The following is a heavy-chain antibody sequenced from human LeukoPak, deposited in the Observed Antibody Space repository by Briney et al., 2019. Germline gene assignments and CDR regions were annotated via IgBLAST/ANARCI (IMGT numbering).Heavy chain of an antibody. J-gene: IGHJ4*02. Sequence: ASVKVSCKASGYTFTGYYMHWVRQAPGQGLEWMGWINPNSGSTNYAQKFQGRVTMTRDTSISTAYMELSRLRSDDTAVYYCARDFYGYYDSSGYYHYFDYWGQGTLVTVSS. CDR1: GYTFTGYY. D-gene: IGHD3-22*01. CDR3: ARDFYGYYDSSGYYHYFDY. V-gene: IGHV1-2*02. CDR2: INPNSGST.